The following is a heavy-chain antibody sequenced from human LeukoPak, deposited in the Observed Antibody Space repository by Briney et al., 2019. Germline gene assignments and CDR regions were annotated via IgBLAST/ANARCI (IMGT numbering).Heavy chain of an antibody. J-gene: IGHJ6*02. CDR2: INSDGSST. CDR3: ARSVVVTAMGYYYYGMDV. V-gene: IGHV3-74*01. CDR1: GFTFSSYW. Sequence: PGGSLRLSCAASGFTFSSYWMHWVRQAPGEGLVWVSRINSDGSSTSYADSVKGRFTISRDNAKNTLYLQMNSLRAEDTAVYYCARSVVVTAMGYYYYGMDVWGQGTTVTVSS. D-gene: IGHD2-21*02.